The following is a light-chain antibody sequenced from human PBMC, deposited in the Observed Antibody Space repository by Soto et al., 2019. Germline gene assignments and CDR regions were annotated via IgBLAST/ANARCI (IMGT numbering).Light chain of an antibody. Sequence: DIVMTQSPDSLAVSLGERATINCKSSQSVLYSSNNKNYLAWYQQKPGQPPKLLIYWASTRESGVPDRFSGSGSGTDFTLTISSLQAEDVAVYYCQQYYSTPPWYTFDQGAKLEIK. CDR1: QSVLYSSNNKNY. V-gene: IGKV4-1*01. J-gene: IGKJ2*01. CDR3: QQYYSTPPWYT. CDR2: WAS.